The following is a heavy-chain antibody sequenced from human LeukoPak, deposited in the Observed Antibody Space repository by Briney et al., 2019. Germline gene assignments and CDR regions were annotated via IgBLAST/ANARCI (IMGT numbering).Heavy chain of an antibody. CDR3: ASQGYYDSSPFDP. D-gene: IGHD3-22*01. CDR2: IYYSGTT. CDR1: GFTFSNAY. Sequence: GSLRLSCAASGFTFSNAYMNWIRQPPGKGLEWIGSIYYSGTTYYNPSLKSRVTISLDTSKNQLSLKLNSVTAADTAVYYCASQGYYDSSPFDPWGQGTLVTVSS. V-gene: IGHV4-39*01. J-gene: IGHJ5*02.